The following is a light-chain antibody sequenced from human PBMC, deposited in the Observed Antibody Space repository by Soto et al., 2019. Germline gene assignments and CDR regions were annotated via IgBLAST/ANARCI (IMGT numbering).Light chain of an antibody. V-gene: IGLV2-23*01. CDR1: SSDVGSYNL. Sequence: QSVLTLPASVSGSPGQSITISCTGTSSDVGSYNLVSWYQQHPGKAPKLMIYEGSKRPSGVSNRFSGSKSGNTASLTISGLQAEDKADYYCCSYAGSNYFFGTGTKVTVL. J-gene: IGLJ1*01. CDR2: EGS. CDR3: CSYAGSNYF.